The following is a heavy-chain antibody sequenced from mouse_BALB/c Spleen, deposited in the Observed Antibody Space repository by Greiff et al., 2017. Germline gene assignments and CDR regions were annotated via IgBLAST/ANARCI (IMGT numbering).Heavy chain of an antibody. Sequence: DVMLVESGGGLVQPGGSRKLSCAASGFTFSSFGMHWVRQAPEKGLEWVAYISSGSSTIYYADTVKGRFTISRDNPKNTLFLQMTSLRSEDTAMYYCARNYRYSYYAMDYWGQGTSVTVSS. CDR3: ARNYRYSYYAMDY. V-gene: IGHV5-17*02. J-gene: IGHJ4*01. CDR2: ISSGSSTI. D-gene: IGHD2-14*01. CDR1: GFTFSSFG.